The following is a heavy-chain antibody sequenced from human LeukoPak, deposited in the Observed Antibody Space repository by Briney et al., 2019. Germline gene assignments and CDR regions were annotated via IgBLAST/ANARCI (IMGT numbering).Heavy chain of an antibody. CDR2: ISGSGGST. CDR3: AKPAYYSDSGSFPTQYYFDY. J-gene: IGHJ4*02. D-gene: IGHD3-10*01. V-gene: IGHV3-23*01. CDR1: EFTVGPHY. Sequence: PGGSLRLTCTASEFTVGPHYMSWVRQAPGKGLEWVSAISGSGGSTYYADSVKGRFTISRDNSKNTLYLQMSSLRADDTALFYCAKPAYYSDSGSFPTQYYFDYWGQGTLVTVSS.